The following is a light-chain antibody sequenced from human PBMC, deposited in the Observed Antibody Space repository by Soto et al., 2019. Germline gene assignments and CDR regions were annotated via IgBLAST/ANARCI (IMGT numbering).Light chain of an antibody. CDR1: SSDVGGYNY. CDR2: DVS. Sequence: QSALTQPASVSGSPGQSITISCTGTSSDVGGYNYVSWYQQHPGKAPKLMIYDVSNRPSGVSNRFSGSKSGNTASLTISGLQDEYEGDYYCSSYTGSSNVVFGGGTKVTVL. CDR3: SSYTGSSNVV. J-gene: IGLJ2*01. V-gene: IGLV2-14*01.